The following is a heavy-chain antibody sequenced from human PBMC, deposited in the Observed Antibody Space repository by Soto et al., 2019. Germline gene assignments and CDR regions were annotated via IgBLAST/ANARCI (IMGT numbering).Heavy chain of an antibody. CDR1: GFTFSSFW. J-gene: IGHJ4*02. Sequence: EVQLVESGGGLVQPGGSLRLYCAVSGFTFSSFWMHWVRQAPGEGLVWVSRINTDGSSTSYADSVKGRFTISRDNAKNTLYIQMNSLRVEDTAMYYCAKRGVDTFGLSYWGQGTLGNVSS. CDR3: AKRGVDTFGLSY. V-gene: IGHV3-74*01. D-gene: IGHD3-10*01. CDR2: INTDGSST.